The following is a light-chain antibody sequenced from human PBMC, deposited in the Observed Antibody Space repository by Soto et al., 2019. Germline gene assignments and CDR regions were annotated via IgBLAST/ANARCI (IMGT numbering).Light chain of an antibody. Sequence: QSALTQPASMSGSPGQAITVSCSGTSSDIGAHNFVSWYQQHPGKAPKLIIYEVINRPSGVSDRFSGSKSGNTASLTISGLQSEDEADYYCNSYTTSNTFVFGSGTKVTVL. CDR2: EVI. V-gene: IGLV2-14*03. CDR1: SSDIGAHNF. J-gene: IGLJ1*01. CDR3: NSYTTSNTFV.